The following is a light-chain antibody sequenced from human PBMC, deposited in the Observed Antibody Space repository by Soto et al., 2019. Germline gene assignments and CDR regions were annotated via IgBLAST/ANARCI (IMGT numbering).Light chain of an antibody. Sequence: EIVMTRSPATLSLSPRERPTLSCRAIHSVSSNLAWYQQKPGQAPRILIYGAYTRATGITARFSGSGPGTEFPITISSLQSEAFAVYYCQPYNNWPLGFGPATQVDIK. CDR2: GAY. CDR3: QPYNNWPLG. V-gene: IGKV3-15*01. J-gene: IGKJ3*01. CDR1: HSVSSN.